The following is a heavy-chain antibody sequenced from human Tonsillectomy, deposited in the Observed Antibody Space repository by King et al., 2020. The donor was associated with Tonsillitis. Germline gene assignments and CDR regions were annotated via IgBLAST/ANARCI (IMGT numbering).Heavy chain of an antibody. Sequence: VQPVESGGNLVQPGRSLRLSCAASGFSFDDYAMHWVRQAPGKGLEWVSGINWESGRIVYADSVKGRFTISRDNAKNSLYLQMHSLRAEDTALYYCAKDIGSRSSGCYYFDNWGQGTLVTVSS. J-gene: IGHJ4*02. D-gene: IGHD6-25*01. CDR1: GFSFDDYA. V-gene: IGHV3-9*01. CDR3: AKDIGSRSSGCYYFDN. CDR2: INWESGRI.